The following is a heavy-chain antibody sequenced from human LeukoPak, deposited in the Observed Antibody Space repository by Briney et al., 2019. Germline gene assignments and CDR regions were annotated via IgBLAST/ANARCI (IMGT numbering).Heavy chain of an antibody. J-gene: IGHJ4*02. CDR1: GYTFTGYY. V-gene: IGHV1-2*02. Sequence: ASVKVSCKASGYTFTGYYMHWVRQAPGQGLEWMGWINPNSGGTNYAQKFQGRVTMTRDTSISTAYMELSRLRSDDTAVYYCAREDPGIAVADYWGQGTLVTVSS. CDR3: AREDPGIAVADY. D-gene: IGHD6-19*01. CDR2: INPNSGGT.